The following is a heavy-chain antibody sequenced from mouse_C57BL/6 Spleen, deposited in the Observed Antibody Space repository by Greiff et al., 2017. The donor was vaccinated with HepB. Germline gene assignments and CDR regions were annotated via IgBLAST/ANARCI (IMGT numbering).Heavy chain of an antibody. CDR1: GYTFTSYW. Sequence: QVQLQQSGAELVKPGASVKLSCKASGYTFTSYWMHWVKQRPGQGLEWIGMIHPNSGSTNYNEKFKSKATLTVDKSSSTAYMQLSSLTSEDSAVYYCANYYGSSYPGYWGQGTTLTVSS. V-gene: IGHV1-64*01. J-gene: IGHJ2*01. D-gene: IGHD1-1*01. CDR2: IHPNSGST. CDR3: ANYYGSSYPGY.